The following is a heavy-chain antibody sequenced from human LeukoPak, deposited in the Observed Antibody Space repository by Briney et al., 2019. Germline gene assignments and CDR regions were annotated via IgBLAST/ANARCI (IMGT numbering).Heavy chain of an antibody. V-gene: IGHV3-33*01. CDR3: ARAPSHPGITGTTYYYYYYMDV. D-gene: IGHD1-20*01. Sequence: GRSLRLSCAASGFTFSSYGMHWVRQAPGKGREWVAVIWYDGSNKYYADSVKGRFTISRDNSKNTLYLQMNSLRAEDTAVYYCARAPSHPGITGTTYYYYYYMDVWGKGTTVTVSS. J-gene: IGHJ6*03. CDR2: IWYDGSNK. CDR1: GFTFSSYG.